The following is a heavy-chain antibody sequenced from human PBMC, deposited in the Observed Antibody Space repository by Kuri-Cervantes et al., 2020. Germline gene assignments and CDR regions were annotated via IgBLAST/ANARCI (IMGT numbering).Heavy chain of an antibody. CDR2: INHSGST. CDR1: GGSFSGYY. J-gene: IGHJ6*03. CDR3: AKTETTTVTPLSYYYYMDV. V-gene: IGHV4-34*01. D-gene: IGHD4-17*01. Sequence: GSLRLSCAVYGGSFSGYYWSWIRQPPGKGLEWIGEINHSGSTNYNPSLKSRVTISVDTSKNQLSLKLSSVTAADTAVYYCAKTETTTVTPLSYYYYMDVWGKGTTVTVSS.